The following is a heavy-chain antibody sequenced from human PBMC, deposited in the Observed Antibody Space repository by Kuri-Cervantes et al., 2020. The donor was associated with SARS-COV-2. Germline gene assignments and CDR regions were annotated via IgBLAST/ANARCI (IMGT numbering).Heavy chain of an antibody. CDR3: ASFHTAMGPNYNYYGSGSQDFDY. D-gene: IGHD3-10*01. V-gene: IGHV1-2*02. CDR2: INPNSGGT. Sequence: ASVKVSCKASGYTFTSYGISWVRQAPGQGLEWMGWINPNSGGTNYAQKFQGRVTMTRDTSISTAYMELSRLRSDDTAVYYCASFHTAMGPNYNYYGSGSQDFDYWGQGTLVTVSS. J-gene: IGHJ4*02. CDR1: GYTFTSYG.